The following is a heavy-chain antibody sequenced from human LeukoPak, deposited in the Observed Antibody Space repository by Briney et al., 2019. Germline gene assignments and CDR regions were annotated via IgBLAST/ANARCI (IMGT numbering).Heavy chain of an antibody. Sequence: PGGSLRLSCAASGFTFSYYGMNWVRQAPGRGLEWVSSISRTNNYIYYADSMKGRFTISRDNSKTSLYLQMDSLRAEDTAVYYCARDPDYYGAGTYFNHYFDYWGQGILVTVSS. CDR1: GFTFSYYG. J-gene: IGHJ4*02. D-gene: IGHD3-10*01. CDR2: ISRTNNYI. V-gene: IGHV3-21*01. CDR3: ARDPDYYGAGTYFNHYFDY.